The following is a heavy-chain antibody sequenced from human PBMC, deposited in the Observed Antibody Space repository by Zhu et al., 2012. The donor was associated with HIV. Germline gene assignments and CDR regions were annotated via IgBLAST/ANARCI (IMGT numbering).Heavy chain of an antibody. CDR1: SGSIRSSY. J-gene: IGHJ5*02. V-gene: IGHV4-4*07. CDR2: IYISGST. D-gene: IGHD3-10*01. Sequence: QVQLQESGPGLVKPSETLSLTCNVSSGSIRSSYWNWIRQPAGKGLEWIGRIYISGSTDYNPSLNSRVTMSVDXSKNQLYLRLTSMTAADTAVYYCASSAYGSGSYNHWGQGILVTVSS. CDR3: ASSAYGSGSYNH.